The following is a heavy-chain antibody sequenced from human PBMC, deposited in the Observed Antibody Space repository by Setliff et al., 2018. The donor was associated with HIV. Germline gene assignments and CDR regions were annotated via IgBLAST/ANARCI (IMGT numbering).Heavy chain of an antibody. CDR1: GYAFTTYG. D-gene: IGHD2-21*01. V-gene: IGHV1-18*01. J-gene: IGHJ6*03. Sequence: GASVKVSCKASGYAFTTYGITWVRQAPGQGLEWMGWISTYNGNTNYAQKFQGRVTMTTVTSTSTAYMELRSLRSDDTAVYYCARLSIPAYYYTMDVWGKGTTVTVSS. CDR2: ISTYNGNT. CDR3: ARLSIPAYYYTMDV.